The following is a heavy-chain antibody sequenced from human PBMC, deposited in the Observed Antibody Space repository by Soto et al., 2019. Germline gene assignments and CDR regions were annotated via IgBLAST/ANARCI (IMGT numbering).Heavy chain of an antibody. CDR2: IYPGDSDT. CDR1: GYSFTSYW. Sequence: KPGESLKISCKGSGYSFTSYWIGWVRQMPGKGLEWMGIIYPGDSDTRYSPSFQGQVTISADKSISTAYLQWSSLKASDTAMYYCARIGSWYATGTGSYYGMDVWGQGTTVTVSS. J-gene: IGHJ6*02. D-gene: IGHD6-13*01. V-gene: IGHV5-51*03. CDR3: ARIGSWYATGTGSYYGMDV.